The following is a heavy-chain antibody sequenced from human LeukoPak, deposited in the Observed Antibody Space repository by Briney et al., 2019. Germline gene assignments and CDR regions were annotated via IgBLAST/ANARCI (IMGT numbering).Heavy chain of an antibody. Sequence: SETLSLTCTVSGGSISSSSYYWGWIRQPPGKGLEWIGSIYYSGSTYYNPSLKSRVTISVDTSKNQFSLQLSSVTAADTAVYYCARQRYYDILTGYLYYFDYWGQGTLVTVSS. D-gene: IGHD3-9*01. V-gene: IGHV4-39*01. CDR1: GGSISSSSYY. CDR3: ARQRYYDILTGYLYYFDY. J-gene: IGHJ4*02. CDR2: IYYSGST.